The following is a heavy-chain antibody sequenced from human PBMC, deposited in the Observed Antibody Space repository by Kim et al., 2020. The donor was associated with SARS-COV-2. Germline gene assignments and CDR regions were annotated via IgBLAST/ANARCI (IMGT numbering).Heavy chain of an antibody. CDR3: ARQSVVVAATPEWYFDY. D-gene: IGHD2-15*01. Sequence: LKSRVTISVDTSKNQFSLKLSSVTAADTAVYYCARQSVVVAATPEWYFDYWGQGTLVTVSS. J-gene: IGHJ4*02. V-gene: IGHV4-39*01.